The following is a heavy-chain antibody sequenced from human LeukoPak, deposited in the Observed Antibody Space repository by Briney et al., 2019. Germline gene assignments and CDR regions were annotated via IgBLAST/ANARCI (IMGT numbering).Heavy chain of an antibody. CDR3: ARHASGSYYPDY. CDR1: GFTFSDHY. Sequence: GGSLRLSCAASGFTFSDHYMTWIRQAPGKGLEWVSYISSRAGTIYYADSVKGRFTISRDNANNSLYLRMDSLRVEDTAVYYCARHASGSYYPDYWGQGTLVTVSS. D-gene: IGHD1-26*01. V-gene: IGHV3-11*01. CDR2: ISSRAGTI. J-gene: IGHJ4*02.